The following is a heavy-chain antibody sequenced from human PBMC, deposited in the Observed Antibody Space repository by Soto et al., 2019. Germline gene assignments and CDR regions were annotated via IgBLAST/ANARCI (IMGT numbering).Heavy chain of an antibody. CDR1: GGSISSSSYY. CDR2: IYHSGST. J-gene: IGHJ5*02. V-gene: IGHV4-39*07. CDR3: ASTNSSGYYYPNWFDP. D-gene: IGHD3-22*01. Sequence: PSETLSLTCTVSGGSISSSSYYWGWIRQPPGKGLEWIGSIYHSGSTNYNPSLKSRVTISVDKSKNQFSLKLSSVTAADTAVYYCASTNSSGYYYPNWFDPWGQGTLVTVSS.